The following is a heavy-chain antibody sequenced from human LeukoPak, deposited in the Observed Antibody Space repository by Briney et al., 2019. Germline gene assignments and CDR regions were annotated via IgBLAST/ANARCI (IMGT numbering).Heavy chain of an antibody. CDR3: AKRDYGDYQGPWDY. D-gene: IGHD4-17*01. Sequence: GGSLRLSCAASGFTFSSYAMSWVRQALGKGLEWVSAISGSGGSTYYADSVKGRFTISRDNSKNTLYLQMNSLRAEDTAVYYCAKRDYGDYQGPWDYWGQGTLVTVSS. V-gene: IGHV3-23*01. CDR2: ISGSGGST. CDR1: GFTFSSYA. J-gene: IGHJ4*02.